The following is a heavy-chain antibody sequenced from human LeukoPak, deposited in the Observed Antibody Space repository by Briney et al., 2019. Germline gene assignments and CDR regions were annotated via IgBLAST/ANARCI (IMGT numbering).Heavy chain of an antibody. D-gene: IGHD3-22*01. CDR2: IYWDDDK. J-gene: IGHJ4*02. CDR1: GFSLSTSGVA. V-gene: IGHV2-5*02. CDR3: AHRRQYYDSSGYYYDDS. Sequence: SGPTLVNPTQTLTLTCTFSGFSLSTSGVAVGWIRQPPGKALEWLALIYWDDDKRYSPSLKSRLTITKDTSKNQVVLTMTNMDPVDTATYYCAHRRQYYDSSGYYYDDSWGQGTLVTVSS.